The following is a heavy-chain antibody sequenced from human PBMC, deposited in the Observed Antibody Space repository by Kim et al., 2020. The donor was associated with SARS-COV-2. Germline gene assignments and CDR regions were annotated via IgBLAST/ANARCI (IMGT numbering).Heavy chain of an antibody. Sequence: GGSLRLSCAASGFTFSSYSMNWVRQAPGKGLEWVSYISSSSSSTIYYAASVKGRFTISRDNAKNSLYLQMNSLRDEDTAVYYCARDTDYDFWSGYKASFDYWGQGTLVTVSS. D-gene: IGHD3-3*01. J-gene: IGHJ4*02. CDR2: ISSSSSSTI. CDR1: GFTFSSYS. V-gene: IGHV3-48*02. CDR3: ARDTDYDFWSGYKASFDY.